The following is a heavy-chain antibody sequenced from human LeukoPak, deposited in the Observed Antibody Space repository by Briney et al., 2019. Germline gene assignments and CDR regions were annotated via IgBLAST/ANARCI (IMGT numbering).Heavy chain of an antibody. V-gene: IGHV4-59*01. J-gene: IGHJ6*03. CDR2: IYYSGST. CDR1: GGSFSGYY. D-gene: IGHD6-19*01. Sequence: PSETLSLTCAVYGGSFSGYYWSWIRQPPGKGLEWIGYIYYSGSTNYNPSLKSRVTISVDTSKNQFSLKLSSVTAADTAVYYCARSGTRGVKWLVHYYYYYMDVWGKETTVTISS. CDR3: ARSGTRGVKWLVHYYYYYMDV.